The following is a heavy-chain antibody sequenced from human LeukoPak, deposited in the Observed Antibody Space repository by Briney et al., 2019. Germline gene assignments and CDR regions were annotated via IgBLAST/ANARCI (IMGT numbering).Heavy chain of an antibody. J-gene: IGHJ5*02. Sequence: ASVKVSCKASGYTFTGYYMHWVRQAPGQGLEWMGWINPNSGGTNYAQKLQGRVTMTRDTSISTAYMELSRLRSDDTAVYYCARVRGSYDKIPDNWFDPWGQGTLVTVSS. D-gene: IGHD1-26*01. CDR2: INPNSGGT. V-gene: IGHV1-2*02. CDR1: GYTFTGYY. CDR3: ARVRGSYDKIPDNWFDP.